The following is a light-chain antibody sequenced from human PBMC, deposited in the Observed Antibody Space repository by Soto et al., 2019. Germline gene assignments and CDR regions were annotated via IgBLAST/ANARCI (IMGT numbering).Light chain of an antibody. CDR1: SSVVGGYNY. Sequence: QSALTQPASVSGSPGQSITISCTGTSSVVGGYNYVSWYQQHPGKAPKLMIYDVSNRPSGVSNRFSGSKSGNTASLTISGLQAEDEADYYCSSYTSSSTPPYVFGTGTKLTVL. V-gene: IGLV2-14*01. J-gene: IGLJ1*01. CDR2: DVS. CDR3: SSYTSSSTPPYV.